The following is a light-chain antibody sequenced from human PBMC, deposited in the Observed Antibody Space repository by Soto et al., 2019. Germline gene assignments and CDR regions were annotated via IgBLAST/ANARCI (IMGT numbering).Light chain of an antibody. CDR3: QQYDSYPGT. Sequence: DIQMTQSPSTLSASVGDRVTITCRASQSVSNWLAWYQQKPGKAPKLLIYKATCLENGVPSRFSGSGSGTEFTLTISCLQPDDFASYYCQQYDSYPGTFGQGTKVEIK. CDR2: KAT. V-gene: IGKV1-5*03. CDR1: QSVSNW. J-gene: IGKJ1*01.